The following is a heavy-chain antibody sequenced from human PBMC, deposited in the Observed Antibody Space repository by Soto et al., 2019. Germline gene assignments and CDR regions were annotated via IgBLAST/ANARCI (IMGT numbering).Heavy chain of an antibody. V-gene: IGHV1-2*04. CDR1: GYTFTGYY. CDR2: INPNSGGT. D-gene: IGHD2-15*01. Sequence: GASVKVSCKASGYTFTGYYMHWVRQAPGQGLEWMGWINPNSGGTNYAQKFQGWVTMTRDTSISTAYMELSRLRSDDTAVYYCARESLGYCSGGSCYSDYWGQGTLVTVSS. CDR3: ARESLGYCSGGSCYSDY. J-gene: IGHJ4*02.